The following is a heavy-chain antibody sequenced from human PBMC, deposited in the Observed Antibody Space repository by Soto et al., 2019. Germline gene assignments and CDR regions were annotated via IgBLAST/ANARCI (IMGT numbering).Heavy chain of an antibody. CDR3: ATSTWYAFDI. J-gene: IGHJ3*02. Sequence: GSLRLSCAASGFAFSNSIINWVRQAPGQGLEWVSSISGSSDFLYYADSVKGRFTISRDTATNSLYLQMNSLGAEDTAVYYCATSTWYAFDIWGQGTMVTVSS. V-gene: IGHV3-21*01. CDR2: ISGSSDFL. D-gene: IGHD6-13*01. CDR1: GFAFSNSI.